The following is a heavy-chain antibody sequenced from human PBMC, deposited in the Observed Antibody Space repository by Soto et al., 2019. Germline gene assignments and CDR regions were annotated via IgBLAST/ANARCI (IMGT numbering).Heavy chain of an antibody. D-gene: IGHD4-17*01. CDR2: INRSGST. CDR1: GGSFSGYY. V-gene: IGHV4-34*01. J-gene: IGHJ5*02. Sequence: QVQLQQWGAGLLKPSETLSLTCAVYGGSFSGYYWSWIRQPPGKGLECNGEINRSGSTTYNPSLKSRVTISVDPSKNQFSLKLRSVAAADTAVYYCASRLRWYRNWFDPWGQGTLVTVSS. CDR3: ASRLRWYRNWFDP.